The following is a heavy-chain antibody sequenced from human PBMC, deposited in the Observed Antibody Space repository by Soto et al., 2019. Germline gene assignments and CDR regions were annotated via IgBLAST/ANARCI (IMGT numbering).Heavy chain of an antibody. V-gene: IGHV3-23*01. D-gene: IGHD6-6*01. CDR2: ISGSGGST. Sequence: GGSLRLSCAASGLTFNSYAMSWVRQAPGKGLEWVSAISGSGGSTYYADSVKGRFTISRDNSKNTLYLQMNSLRAEDTAVYYCARVGYSSSHEFDYWGQGTLVTVSS. CDR1: GLTFNSYA. CDR3: ARVGYSSSHEFDY. J-gene: IGHJ4*02.